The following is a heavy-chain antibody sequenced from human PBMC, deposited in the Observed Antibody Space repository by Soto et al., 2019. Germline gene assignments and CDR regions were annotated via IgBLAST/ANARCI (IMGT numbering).Heavy chain of an antibody. CDR2: IYHSGST. CDR3: ASYCSGGSCYFSYFDY. J-gene: IGHJ4*02. D-gene: IGHD2-15*01. CDR1: GDSISSGGYS. V-gene: IGHV4-30-2*01. Sequence: QLQLQESGSGLVKPSQTLSLTCAVSGDSISSGGYSWSWIRQPPGEGLECIGYIYHSGSTYYNPSLKSRVTISVDRSKNQFSLKLSSVTAADTAVYYCASYCSGGSCYFSYFDYWGQGTLVTVSS.